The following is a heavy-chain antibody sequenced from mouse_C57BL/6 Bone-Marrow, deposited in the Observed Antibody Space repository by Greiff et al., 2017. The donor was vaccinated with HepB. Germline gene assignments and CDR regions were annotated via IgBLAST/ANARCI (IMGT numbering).Heavy chain of an antibody. CDR3: ARPYYYYGSRYFDV. J-gene: IGHJ1*03. Sequence: EVQGVESGGGLVKPGGSLKLSCAASGFTFSDYGMHWVRQAPEKGLEWVAYISSGSSTIYYADTVKGRFTISRDNAKNTLVLQMTSLRSEDTAMYYCARPYYYYGSRYFDVWGTGTTVTVSS. CDR2: ISSGSSTI. CDR1: GFTFSDYG. V-gene: IGHV5-17*01. D-gene: IGHD1-1*01.